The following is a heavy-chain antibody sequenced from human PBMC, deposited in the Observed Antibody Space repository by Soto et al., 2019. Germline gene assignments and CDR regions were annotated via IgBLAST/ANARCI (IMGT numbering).Heavy chain of an antibody. Sequence: QVQLQESGPGLVKPSQTLSLTCTVSGGSISSGDYYWSWIRQPPGKGLEWIGYIYYSGSTYYNSSLKSRVTISVDPSKNQFSLKLSSVTAADTAVYYCARGEGSRDYGDYMDWYFDLWGRGTLVTVSS. CDR3: ARGEGSRDYGDYMDWYFDL. D-gene: IGHD4-17*01. J-gene: IGHJ2*01. CDR2: IYYSGST. CDR1: GGSISSGDYY. V-gene: IGHV4-30-4*01.